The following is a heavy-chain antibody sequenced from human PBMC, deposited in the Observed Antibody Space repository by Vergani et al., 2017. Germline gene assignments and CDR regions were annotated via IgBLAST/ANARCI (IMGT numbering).Heavy chain of an antibody. CDR2: IIPILGIA. J-gene: IGHJ6*02. V-gene: IGHV1-69*02. CDR1: GGTFSSST. D-gene: IGHD5-12*01. CDR3: APEPDSVATLRYYYYGIDF. Sequence: QVQLVQSGAEVKKPGCSVKVSCKASGGTFSSSTISWVRQAPGQGLEWMGRIIPILGIANYAQKFQGRVTITADKSTSTAYMELSSLRSEDTAVYYCAPEPDSVATLRYYYYGIDFWGQGTTVTVSS.